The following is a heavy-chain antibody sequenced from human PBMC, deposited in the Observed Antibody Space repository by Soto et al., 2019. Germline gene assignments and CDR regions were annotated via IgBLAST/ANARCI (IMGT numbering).Heavy chain of an antibody. J-gene: IGHJ4*02. D-gene: IGHD2-2*01. CDR2: IYYSGST. V-gene: IGHV4-61*01. CDR3: AREVPAAVFDY. CDR1: GGSVSSGSNY. Sequence: SETLSLTCTVSGGSVSSGSNYWSWIRQPPGKGLEWIGYIYYSGSTNYNPSLKSRVTISVDTSKNQFSLKLSSVTAADTAVYYCAREVPAAVFDYWGQGTLVTVSS.